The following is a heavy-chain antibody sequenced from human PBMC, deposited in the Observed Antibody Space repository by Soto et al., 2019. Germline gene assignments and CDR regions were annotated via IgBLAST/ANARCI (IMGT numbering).Heavy chain of an antibody. CDR3: ERRDRYYGCPGWSDP. V-gene: IGHV4-39*01. CDR1: CGSISIFTYY. CDR2: VYYNENT. Sequence: LEPLSLTCSFSCGSISIFTYYWCLIRQPPGKGLEWIGTVYYNENTYYNPSLKSRVTITVDTAKNQFSLNLRSVTAADTAMYFCERRDRYYGCPGWSDPWGPGTLVTDSS. J-gene: IGHJ5*02. D-gene: IGHD2-21*01.